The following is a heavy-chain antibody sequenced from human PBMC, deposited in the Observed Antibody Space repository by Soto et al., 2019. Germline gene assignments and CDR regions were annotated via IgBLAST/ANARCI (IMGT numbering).Heavy chain of an antibody. V-gene: IGHV1-69*08. J-gene: IGHJ6*03. CDR3: AREEGSYNMGTFPFYYLGV. CDR1: GGTFTTDT. CDR2: IIPILGTG. Sequence: QVQLVQSGPEVKKSGSSVKVSCKLSGGTFTTDTISWLRRAPGQGLEWMGRIIPILGTGNYAQKVQGRVTITEDKSTNTGYIELSSLTSEDTAVYYGAREEGSYNMGTFPFYYLGVWGNGTTVTVSS. D-gene: IGHD3-10*01.